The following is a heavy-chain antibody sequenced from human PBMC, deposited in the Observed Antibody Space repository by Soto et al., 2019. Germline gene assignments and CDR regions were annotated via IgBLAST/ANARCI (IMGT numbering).Heavy chain of an antibody. CDR3: ASGVAPQYCSSTSCYRAYYYYYGMDV. CDR2: ISGSGGST. D-gene: IGHD2-2*02. V-gene: IGHV3-23*01. J-gene: IGHJ6*02. Sequence: EVQLLESGGGLVQPGGSLRLSCAASGFTFSSYAMSWVRQAPGKGLEWVSAISGSGGSTYYADSVKGRFTISRDNSKNTLYLQMSSLRAEDTAVYYCASGVAPQYCSSTSCYRAYYYYYGMDVWGQGTTVTVSS. CDR1: GFTFSSYA.